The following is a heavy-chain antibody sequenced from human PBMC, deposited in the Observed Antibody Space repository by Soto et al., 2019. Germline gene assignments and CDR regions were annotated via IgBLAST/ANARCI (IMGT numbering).Heavy chain of an antibody. D-gene: IGHD3-16*01. CDR1: GFTIANSA. J-gene: IGHJ2*01. CDR3: AKDIWGYSFDL. V-gene: IGHV3-23*01. CDR2: MDGGSTNT. Sequence: EVQVLESGGGLVQPGGSLRLSCAASGFTIANSAMAWVRQAPGQGLEWVSAMDGGSTNTHYADSVQGRFTISRDTSKNSLFLQMDSLRADDPALYYCAKDIWGYSFDLWGRGTLVTVSS.